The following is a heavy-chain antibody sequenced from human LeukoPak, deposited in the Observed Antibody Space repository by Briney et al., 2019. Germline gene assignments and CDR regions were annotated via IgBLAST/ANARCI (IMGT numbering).Heavy chain of an antibody. V-gene: IGHV1-69*04. Sequence: SVKVSCTASGGTFSSYAISWVRQAPGQGLEWMGRIIPIFGIANYAQKFQGRVTITADKSTSTAYMELSSLRSEDTAVYYCASDGYSGSYRGSYYWGQGTLVTVSS. J-gene: IGHJ4*02. CDR1: GGTFSSYA. CDR2: IIPIFGIA. D-gene: IGHD1-26*01. CDR3: ASDGYSGSYRGSYY.